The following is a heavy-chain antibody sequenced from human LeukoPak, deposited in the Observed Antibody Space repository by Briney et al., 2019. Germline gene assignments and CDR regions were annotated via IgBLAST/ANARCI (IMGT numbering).Heavy chain of an antibody. V-gene: IGHV4-61*02. CDR1: GGSISSGSYY. CDR2: IYTSGST. CDR3: ARDSFNGWFDY. Sequence: SETLSLTCTVSGGSISSGSYYWSWIRQPPGKGLEWIGRIYTSGSTNYNPSLKSRVTISVDTSKNQFSLKLSSVTAADTAVYYCARDSFNGWFDYWGQGTLVTVSS. D-gene: IGHD2-8*01. J-gene: IGHJ4*02.